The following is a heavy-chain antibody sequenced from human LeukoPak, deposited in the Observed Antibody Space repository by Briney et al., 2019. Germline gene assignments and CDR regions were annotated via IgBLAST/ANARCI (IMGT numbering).Heavy chain of an antibody. CDR1: GFTFSAYH. Sequence: PGGSLRLSCASSGFTFSAYHMNWVRQAPGKGLEWISFISSDSGTIYYADSVKGRFTISRNNAANSLYLRMNNLRDEDTAVYYCARRDPFDYWGQGTMVTVSS. J-gene: IGHJ4*02. CDR2: ISSDSGTI. V-gene: IGHV3-48*02. CDR3: ARRDPFDY.